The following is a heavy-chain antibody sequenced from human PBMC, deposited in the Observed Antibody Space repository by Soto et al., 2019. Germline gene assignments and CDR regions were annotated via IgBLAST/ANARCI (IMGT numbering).Heavy chain of an antibody. CDR1: GGSISSGDYY. V-gene: IGHV4-30-4*01. CDR3: ARGSAPREYGDKDADY. D-gene: IGHD4-17*01. CDR2: IYYSGST. Sequence: PSETLSLTCTVSGGSISSGDYYWSWIRQPPGKGLEWIGYIYYSGSTYYNPSLKSRVTISVDTSKNQFSLKLSSVTAADTAVYYCARGSAPREYGDKDADYWGQGTLVTVSS. J-gene: IGHJ4*02.